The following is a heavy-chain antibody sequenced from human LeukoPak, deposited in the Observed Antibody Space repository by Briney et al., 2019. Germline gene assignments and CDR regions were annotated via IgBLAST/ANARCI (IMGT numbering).Heavy chain of an antibody. CDR2: INPNSGGT. CDR1: GYTFTGYY. CDR3: ARGRDGYNYYFDY. Sequence: ASVTVSFTASGYTFTGYYMHWVRQAPGQGLEWMGWINPNSGGTNYAQKFQGRVTMTRDMSISTAYMELSRLRSDDTAVYYCARGRDGYNYYFDYWGQGTLVTVSS. J-gene: IGHJ4*02. V-gene: IGHV1-2*02. D-gene: IGHD5-24*01.